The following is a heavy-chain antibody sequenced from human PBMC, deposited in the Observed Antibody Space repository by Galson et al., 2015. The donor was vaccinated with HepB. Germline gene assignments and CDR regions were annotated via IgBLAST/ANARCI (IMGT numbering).Heavy chain of an antibody. CDR2: ISSSSSTI. V-gene: IGHV3-48*04. J-gene: IGHJ3*02. D-gene: IGHD3-10*01. CDR3: ARSPYGSGSQLDAFDI. CDR1: GFTFSSYS. Sequence: SLRLSCAASGFTFSSYSMNWVRQAPGKGLEWVSYISSSSSTIYYADSVKGRFTISRDNAKNSLYLQMNSLRAEDTAVYYCARSPYGSGSQLDAFDIWGQGTMVTVSS.